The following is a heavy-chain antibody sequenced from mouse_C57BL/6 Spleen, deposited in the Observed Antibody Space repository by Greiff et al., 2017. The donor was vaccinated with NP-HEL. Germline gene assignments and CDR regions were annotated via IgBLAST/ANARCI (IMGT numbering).Heavy chain of an antibody. CDR3: ARNYYGSRDWYFDV. D-gene: IGHD1-1*01. V-gene: IGHV1-53*01. CDR2: INPSNGGT. J-gene: IGHJ1*03. CDR1: GYTFTSYW. Sequence: VQLQQSGTELVKPGASVKLSCKASGYTFTSYWMHWVKQRPGQGLEWIGNINPSNGGTNYNEKFKSKATLTVDKSSSTAYMQLSSLTSEDSAVYYCARNYYGSRDWYFDVWGTGTTVTVSS.